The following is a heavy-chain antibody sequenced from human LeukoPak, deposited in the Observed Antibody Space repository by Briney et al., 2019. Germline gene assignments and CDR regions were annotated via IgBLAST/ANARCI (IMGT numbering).Heavy chain of an antibody. V-gene: IGHV3-23*01. CDR3: ARDQVLWFGPRTAFDI. CDR1: GFTFSTYA. D-gene: IGHD3-10*01. CDR2: IENSGGRGGDT. J-gene: IGHJ3*02. Sequence: GGSLRLSCAASGFTFSTYAMSWVRQAPGKGLEWVSTIENSGGRGGDTYYAGSVKGRFTISRDNSKNTLYLQMNSLRDEDTAVYYCARDQVLWFGPRTAFDIWGQGTMVTVSS.